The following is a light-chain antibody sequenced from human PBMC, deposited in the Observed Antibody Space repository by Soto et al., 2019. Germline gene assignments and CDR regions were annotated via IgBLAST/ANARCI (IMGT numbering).Light chain of an antibody. J-gene: IGKJ5*01. V-gene: IGKV1-12*01. CDR2: TAS. Sequence: DIQMTQSPSSVSASVGDRVTITCRASQDINSWLAWYQQKPGKAPKLLIYTASSLQTGVPSRFIGSGSGTDFTLTISSLQTEDFATYYCQQANSFPLTFGQGTRLEIK. CDR3: QQANSFPLT. CDR1: QDINSW.